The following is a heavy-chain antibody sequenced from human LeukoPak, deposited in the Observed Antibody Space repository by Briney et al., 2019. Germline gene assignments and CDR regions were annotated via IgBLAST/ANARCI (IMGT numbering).Heavy chain of an antibody. D-gene: IGHD1-26*01. J-gene: IGHJ3*02. V-gene: IGHV1-69*06. CDR3: ATDSGSFSDAFDI. CDR1: GGTFSSYA. CDR2: IIPIFGTA. Sequence: SVKVSCKASGGTFSSYAISWVRQVPRQGLEWMGGIIPIFGTANYAQKFQGRVTMTEDTSTDTAYMELSSLRSEDTAVYYCATDSGSFSDAFDIWGQGTMVTVSS.